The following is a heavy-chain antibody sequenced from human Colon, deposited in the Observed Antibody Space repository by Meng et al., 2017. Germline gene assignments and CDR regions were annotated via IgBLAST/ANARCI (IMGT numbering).Heavy chain of an antibody. CDR3: ARLPYGSGRKYFDY. Sequence: LHRMGAGPGCVKPSETLSLTCTVSGVSISSSSYYWGWIRQPPGKGLEWIGSIYYSGSTYYNPSLKSRVTISMDTSKDQFSLNLSSVTAADTAMYYCARLPYGSGRKYFDYWGQGTLVTVSS. V-gene: IGHV4-39*07. J-gene: IGHJ4*02. CDR1: GVSISSSSYY. CDR2: IYYSGST. D-gene: IGHD3-10*01.